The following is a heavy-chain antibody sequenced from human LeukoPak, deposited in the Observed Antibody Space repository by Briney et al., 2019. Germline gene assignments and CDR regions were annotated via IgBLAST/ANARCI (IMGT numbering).Heavy chain of an antibody. CDR1: GFTFSSYS. J-gene: IGHJ1*01. Sequence: GGSLRLSCAGSGFTFSSYSMNWVRHAPGKGLEWVSYIGHTGSITDYADSVKGRFTISRDNAKNSLYLQMNTLRAEDTAVYYCVRDGAVVTSGNYPWRYFQYWGQGTLVTVSS. D-gene: IGHD3-10*01. CDR3: VRDGAVVTSGNYPWRYFQY. V-gene: IGHV3-48*04. CDR2: IGHTGSIT.